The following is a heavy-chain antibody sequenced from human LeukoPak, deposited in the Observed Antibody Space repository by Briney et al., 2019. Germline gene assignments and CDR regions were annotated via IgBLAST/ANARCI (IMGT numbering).Heavy chain of an antibody. CDR1: GFTFSSYA. CDR3: ARVAGTHFDY. CDR2: ISSNGGST. V-gene: IGHV3-64*01. Sequence: GSLRLSCAASGFTFSSYAMHWVRQAPGKGLEYVSAISSNGGSTYYANSVKGRFTISRDNSKNTLYLQMGSLRAEDMAVYYCARVAGTHFDYWGQGTLVTVSS. J-gene: IGHJ4*02. D-gene: IGHD6-19*01.